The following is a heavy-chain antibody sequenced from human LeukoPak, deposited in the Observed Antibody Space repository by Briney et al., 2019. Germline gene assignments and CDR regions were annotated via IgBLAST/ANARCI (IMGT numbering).Heavy chain of an antibody. CDR2: IWYDGSNK. D-gene: IGHD3-3*01. Sequence: GRSLRLSCAASGFTFSSYGMHWVRQAPGKGLEWVAVIWYDGSNKYYADSVKGRFTISRDNSKNTLYLQMNSLRAEDTAVYYCARGRITIFGVVTGFDYWGQGTLVTVSS. V-gene: IGHV3-33*08. CDR3: ARGRITIFGVVTGFDY. J-gene: IGHJ4*02. CDR1: GFTFSSYG.